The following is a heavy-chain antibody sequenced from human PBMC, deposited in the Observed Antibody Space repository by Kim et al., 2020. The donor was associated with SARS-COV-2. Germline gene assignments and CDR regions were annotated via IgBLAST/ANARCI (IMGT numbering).Heavy chain of an antibody. Sequence: GGSLRLSCAASGFTFSSYGMHWVRQAPGKGLEWVAVIWYDGSNKYYADSVKGRFTISRDNSKNTLYLQMNSLRAEDTAVYYCARDLSGVTGTPLYYYYYGMDVWGQGTTVTVSS. V-gene: IGHV3-33*01. CDR3: ARDLSGVTGTPLYYYYYGMDV. CDR2: IWYDGSNK. J-gene: IGHJ6*02. D-gene: IGHD1-20*01. CDR1: GFTFSSYG.